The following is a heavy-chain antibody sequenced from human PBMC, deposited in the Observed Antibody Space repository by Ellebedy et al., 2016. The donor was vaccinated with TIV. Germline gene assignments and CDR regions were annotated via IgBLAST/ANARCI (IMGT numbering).Heavy chain of an antibody. V-gene: IGHV4-34*01. CDR1: GGSFSGYY. CDR3: ARVATGD. Sequence: SETLSLXCAVYGGSFSGYYWSWIRQPPGKGLEWIGEINHSGSTNYNPSLKSRATISVDTSKNQFSLKLSSVTAADTAMYYCARVATGDWGQGTLVTVAS. CDR2: INHSGST. D-gene: IGHD5-12*01. J-gene: IGHJ4*02.